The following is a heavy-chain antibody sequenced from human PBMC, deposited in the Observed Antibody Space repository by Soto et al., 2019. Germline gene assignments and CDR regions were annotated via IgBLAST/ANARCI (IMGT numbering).Heavy chain of an antibody. V-gene: IGHV3-30*02. CDR2: MSYDGSDT. CDR1: GFIFRNNG. Sequence: GGSLRLSCVGSGFIFRNNGMHWVRQTPGNGLEWVAFMSYDGSDTFYADSVKGRFTISRDNSKNTLFLHMSNLRAEDTAMYYCTIVRVADSALDHWGQGTLVTVSS. D-gene: IGHD3-10*02. CDR3: TIVRVADSALDH. J-gene: IGHJ4*02.